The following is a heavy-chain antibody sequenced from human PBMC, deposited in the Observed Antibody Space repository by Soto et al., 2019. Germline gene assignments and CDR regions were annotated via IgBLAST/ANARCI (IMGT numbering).Heavy chain of an antibody. CDR2: VYYSGGA. J-gene: IGHJ6*02. V-gene: IGHV4-59*01. CDR3: TRDGDGRMTTNPYYYYGMDV. D-gene: IGHD2-21*02. Sequence: SETLSLTCTVSGGSISGYYWSWIRQPPGKGLEWIGNVYYSGGAKYNPSVKRRVAISVDTSKNQFSLNLSSVTAADTAVYYCTRDGDGRMTTNPYYYYGMDVWGPGITVTVSS. CDR1: GGSISGYY.